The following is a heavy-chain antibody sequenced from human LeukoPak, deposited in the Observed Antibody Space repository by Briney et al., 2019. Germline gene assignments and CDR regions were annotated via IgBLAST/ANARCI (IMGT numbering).Heavy chain of an antibody. CDR3: AREEKECVFDP. V-gene: IGHV4-59*01. CDR2: IYYSGST. D-gene: IGHD3-3*01. J-gene: IGHJ5*02. CDR1: GGSISSYY. Sequence: PSETLSLTCTVSGGSISSYYWSWIRQPPGKGLEWIGYIYYSGSTNYNPSLKSRVTISVDTSKNQFSLKLSSVTAADTAVYYCAREEKECVFDPWGQGTLVTVSS.